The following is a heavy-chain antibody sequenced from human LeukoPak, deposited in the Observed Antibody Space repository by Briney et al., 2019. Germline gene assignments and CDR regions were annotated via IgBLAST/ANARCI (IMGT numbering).Heavy chain of an antibody. CDR1: GGSISSYY. CDR3: ARDPNTIFGVVIMGFDY. CDR2: IYTSGST. Sequence: PSETLSLTCTVSGGSISSYYWSWIRQPAGKGLEWIGRIYTSGSTNYNPSLKSRVTMSVDTSKSQFSLKLSSVTAADTAVYYCARDPNTIFGVVIMGFDYWGQGTLVTVSS. J-gene: IGHJ4*02. V-gene: IGHV4-4*07. D-gene: IGHD3-3*01.